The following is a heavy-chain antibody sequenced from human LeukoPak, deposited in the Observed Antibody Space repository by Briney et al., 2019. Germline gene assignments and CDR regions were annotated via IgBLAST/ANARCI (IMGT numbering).Heavy chain of an antibody. V-gene: IGHV3-20*04. J-gene: IGHJ4*02. Sequence: QTGGSLRLSCAASGFTFDDYGMSWVRQAPGKGLEWVSIIYSGGSTFYADSVQGRFIISRDTSTNTVSLQLNSLRAEDTAMYYCAREPRHISGNYYFDSWGRGTLVTVSS. CDR3: AREPRHISGNYYFDS. D-gene: IGHD4-23*01. CDR1: GFTFDDYG. CDR2: IIYSGGST.